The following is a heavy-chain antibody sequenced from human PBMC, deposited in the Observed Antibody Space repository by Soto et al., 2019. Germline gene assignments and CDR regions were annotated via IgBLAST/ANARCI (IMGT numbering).Heavy chain of an antibody. CDR3: ARIGRPGGYNWSPAGWFDP. J-gene: IGHJ5*02. CDR1: GYTFTSYA. Sequence: ASVKVSCKASGYTFTSYAIHWVRQAPGQRLEWMGWINAGNGNTKYSQKFQGRVIITRDTSAGTAYMELRSLRSEDTAVYYCARIGRPGGYNWSPAGWFDPWGQGTLVTVSS. V-gene: IGHV1-3*01. D-gene: IGHD1-20*01. CDR2: INAGNGNT.